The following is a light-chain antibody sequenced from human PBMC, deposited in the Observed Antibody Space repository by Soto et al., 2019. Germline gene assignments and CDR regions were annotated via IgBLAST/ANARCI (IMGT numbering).Light chain of an antibody. V-gene: IGLV2-14*01. CDR3: SSYTSSSTEV. CDR1: SSDVGDYNY. Sequence: QSVLTQPASVSGSPGQSITISCTGTSSDVGDYNYVSWYQQHPGKAPKLMIYDVSYRPSGVSNRFSGSKSGNTASLTISGLQAEDEDDYYCSSYTSSSTEVFGTGTKVTVL. J-gene: IGLJ1*01. CDR2: DVS.